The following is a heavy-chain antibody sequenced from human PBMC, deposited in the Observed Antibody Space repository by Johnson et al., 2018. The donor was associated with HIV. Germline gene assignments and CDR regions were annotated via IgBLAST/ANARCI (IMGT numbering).Heavy chain of an antibody. CDR3: AREGVGTTCPFDI. V-gene: IGHV3-23*04. CDR2: ISGSGGTT. Sequence: EVQLVESGGGLVQPGGSLRLSCAASGFTFSTYAMSWVRQAPEKGLEWVSSISGSGGTTYYADSVKGRFTISRDNAKSSLYLQMNSLRAEDTAMYYCAREGVGTTCPFDIWGQGTRVTVSS. CDR1: GFTFSTYA. J-gene: IGHJ3*02. D-gene: IGHD1-26*01.